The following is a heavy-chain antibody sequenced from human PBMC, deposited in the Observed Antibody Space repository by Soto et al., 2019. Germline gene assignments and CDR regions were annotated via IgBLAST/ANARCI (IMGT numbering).Heavy chain of an antibody. Sequence: QVQLVQSGAEVKKPGSSVKVSCKASGGTFSSYAISWVRQAAGQGLEWMGGIIPIFGTANYAQKLQGRVTITEDASTRPAYMELSSLSSEDTAVYYCAREVTPGAFDIWGQGTMVTVSS. CDR1: GGTFSSYA. D-gene: IGHD3-10*01. CDR2: IIPIFGTA. CDR3: AREVTPGAFDI. J-gene: IGHJ3*02. V-gene: IGHV1-69*01.